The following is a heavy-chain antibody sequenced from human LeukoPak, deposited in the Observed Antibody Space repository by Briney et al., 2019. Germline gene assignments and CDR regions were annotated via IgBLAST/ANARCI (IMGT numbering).Heavy chain of an antibody. CDR2: IYYSGST. CDR1: GGSLSSSSSY. Sequence: PSETLSLTCTVSGGSLSSSSSYWGWIRQPPGKGLEWFGSIYYSGSTYYNPSLKSRVTISVDTSKNQFSLKLSSVTAADTAVYYCARDLKKYLQEADAFDIWGQGTMVTVSS. D-gene: IGHD6-6*01. V-gene: IGHV4-39*07. J-gene: IGHJ3*02. CDR3: ARDLKKYLQEADAFDI.